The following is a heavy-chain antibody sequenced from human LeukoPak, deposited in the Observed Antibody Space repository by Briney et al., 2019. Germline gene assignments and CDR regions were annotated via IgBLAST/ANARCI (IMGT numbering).Heavy chain of an antibody. J-gene: IGHJ5*02. V-gene: IGHV1-69*01. CDR3: ARAYYGSGSYYSGGLNWFDP. CDR2: IIPIFGTA. Sequence: EASVKVSCKASGGTFSSYAISWVRQAPGQGLEWMGGIIPIFGTANYAQKFQGRVTITADESTSTAYMELSSLRSEDTAVYYCARAYYGSGSYYSGGLNWFDPWGQGTLVTVSS. D-gene: IGHD3-10*01. CDR1: GGTFSSYA.